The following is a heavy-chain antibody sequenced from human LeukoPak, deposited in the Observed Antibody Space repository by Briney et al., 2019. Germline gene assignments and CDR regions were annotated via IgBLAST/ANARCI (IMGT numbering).Heavy chain of an antibody. J-gene: IGHJ4*02. V-gene: IGHV4-39*07. CDR1: GGSISSSNYY. Sequence: PSETLSLTCTVSGGSISSSNYYWGWIRQPPGKGLEWIGSIYYSGSTYYNPSLKSRVTISVDTSKNQFSLKLSSVTAADTAVYYCARKPSDYGDYIDYWGQGTLVTVSS. CDR2: IYYSGST. D-gene: IGHD4-17*01. CDR3: ARKPSDYGDYIDY.